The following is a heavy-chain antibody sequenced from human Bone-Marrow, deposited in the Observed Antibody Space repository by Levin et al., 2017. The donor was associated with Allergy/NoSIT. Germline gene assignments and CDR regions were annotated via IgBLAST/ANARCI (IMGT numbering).Heavy chain of an antibody. J-gene: IGHJ6*02. V-gene: IGHV4-34*01. CDR3: AGAFASAGTDSIYFYYYGVDV. CDR1: GGSFFSSY. D-gene: IGHD6-13*01. Sequence: SETLSLTCGVSGGSFFSSYWSWIRQPPGKGLEWIGEINHSGSTKYNPSLKSRVTISVDTSENQISLRLTSVTAADTAVYYCAGAFASAGTDSIYFYYYGVDVWGQGTTVTVSS. CDR2: INHSGST.